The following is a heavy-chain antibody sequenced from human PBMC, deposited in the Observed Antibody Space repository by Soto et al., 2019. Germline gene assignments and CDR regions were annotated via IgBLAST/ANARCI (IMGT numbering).Heavy chain of an antibody. J-gene: IGHJ4*02. D-gene: IGHD2-15*01. V-gene: IGHV3-43D*04. CDR2: ISWDGGRT. Sequence: EVQLVESGGVVVQPGGSLRLSCAASGFTFDDYAMHWVRQAPGKGLEWVSLISWDGGRTYYADSVKGRFTISRDNSKNSLYLQMNSLRPEDTALYYCAKEMRGTAVKRAAADYWGQGTLVTVSS. CDR3: AKEMRGTAVKRAAADY. CDR1: GFTFDDYA.